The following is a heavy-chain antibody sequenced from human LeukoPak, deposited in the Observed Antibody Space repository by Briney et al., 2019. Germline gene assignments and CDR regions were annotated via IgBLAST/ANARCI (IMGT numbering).Heavy chain of an antibody. D-gene: IGHD6-6*01. J-gene: IGHJ4*02. V-gene: IGHV1-69*13. CDR1: GGTFSTYA. Sequence: SVKVSCKASGGTFSTYAVSWVRQAPGQGLEWMGGIIPIFGTANYAQKFQGRVTITADESTSTAYMELSSLRSEDTAVYYCAGSYSSSRLNYFDYWGQGTLVTVSS. CDR3: AGSYSSSRLNYFDY. CDR2: IIPIFGTA.